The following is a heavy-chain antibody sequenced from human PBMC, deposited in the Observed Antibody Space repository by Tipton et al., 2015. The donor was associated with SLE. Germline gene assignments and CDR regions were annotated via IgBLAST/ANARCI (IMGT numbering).Heavy chain of an antibody. CDR2: IYTTGTT. D-gene: IGHD1-14*01. Sequence: LRLSCAASGFTFSDYAMSWVRQAPGKGLEWVGYIYTTGTTNYNPSLKSRVTISLDTSKNQFSLRLNSVTAADTALYYCARRSGENWYFDLWGRGTLVSVSS. J-gene: IGHJ2*01. CDR3: ARRSGENWYFDL. CDR1: GFTFSDYA. V-gene: IGHV4-4*09.